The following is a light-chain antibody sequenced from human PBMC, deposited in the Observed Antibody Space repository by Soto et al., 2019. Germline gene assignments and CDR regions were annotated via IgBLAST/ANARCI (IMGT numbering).Light chain of an antibody. J-gene: IGLJ3*02. CDR2: GTS. CDR1: ASNLGANYD. Sequence: QSALTQPPSVSGAPGQRVTISCTGGASNLGANYDVHWYQQLPGTAPKLLIYGTSNRPSGVPDRFSGSKSGTSASLAITGLQAEDEAHYFCQSYDFTLGAFWGFGGGTK. CDR3: QSYDFTLGAFWG. V-gene: IGLV1-40*01.